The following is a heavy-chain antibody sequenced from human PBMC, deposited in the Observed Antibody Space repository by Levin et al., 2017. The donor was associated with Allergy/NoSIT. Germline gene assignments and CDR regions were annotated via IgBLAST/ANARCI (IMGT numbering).Heavy chain of an antibody. CDR2: ISSNTRTI. D-gene: IGHD2-15*01. CDR3: VREGGWWPPYYFDC. J-gene: IGHJ4*02. Sequence: GPLRLSCAASGFTFSNYNMNWVRQAPGKGLEWLSYISSNTRTIYYASSLKGRFTVSRDNAKNSLYLQMNSLRDDDTAVYYCVREGGWWPPYYFDCWGQGAPVTVSS. CDR1: GFTFSNYN. V-gene: IGHV3-48*02.